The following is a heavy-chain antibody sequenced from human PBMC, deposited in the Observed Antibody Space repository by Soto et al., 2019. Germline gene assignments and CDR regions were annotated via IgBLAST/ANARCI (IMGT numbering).Heavy chain of an antibody. D-gene: IGHD2-8*02. Sequence: EVQLAQSGAEVKKPGESLRISCKGSGYSFTSYWINWVRQMPGKGLEWMGRIDPSDSYTNYSPSFQGHVTIAADKSISTAYLQWSSLKASDTAMYYCARSWYMGYNYYGMDVWGQGTTVTVSS. V-gene: IGHV5-10-1*03. CDR3: ARSWYMGYNYYGMDV. CDR2: IDPSDSYT. J-gene: IGHJ6*02. CDR1: GYSFTSYW.